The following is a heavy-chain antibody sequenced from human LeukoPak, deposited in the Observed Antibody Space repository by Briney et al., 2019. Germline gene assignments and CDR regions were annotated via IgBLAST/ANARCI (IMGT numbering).Heavy chain of an antibody. J-gene: IGHJ5*02. V-gene: IGHV1-69*13. Sequence: AAVKVSCKASGGTLSSYVISWVRQAPGEGLEWIGGIIPIFGTSNYAQKFQGRVTITADESTSTAYMELSSLRSEDTAVYYCASQYSSSWYGGYWFDPWGQGTLVTVSS. D-gene: IGHD6-13*01. CDR2: IIPIFGTS. CDR3: ASQYSSSWYGGYWFDP. CDR1: GGTLSSYV.